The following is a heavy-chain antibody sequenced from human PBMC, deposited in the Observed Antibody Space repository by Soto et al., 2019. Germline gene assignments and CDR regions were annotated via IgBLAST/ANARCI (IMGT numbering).Heavy chain of an antibody. J-gene: IGHJ3*02. V-gene: IGHV4-39*01. D-gene: IGHD3-10*01. Sequence: PSETLSLTCTVSGGSISSSSYYWGWIRQPPGKGLEWIGSIYYSGSTYYNPSLKSRVTISVDTSKNQFSLKLSSVTAADTAVYYCARRPRFGAFEIWGQGTMVTVS. CDR3: ARRPRFGAFEI. CDR2: IYYSGST. CDR1: GGSISSSSYY.